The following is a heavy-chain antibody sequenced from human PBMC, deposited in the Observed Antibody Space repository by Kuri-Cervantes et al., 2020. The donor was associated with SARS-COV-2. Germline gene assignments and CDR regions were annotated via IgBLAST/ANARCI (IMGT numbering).Heavy chain of an antibody. V-gene: IGHV1-69*13. CDR2: IIPIFGTA. D-gene: IGHD2-21*02. CDR1: GYTFTSYG. CDR3: ARDPKPAYCGGDCPDAFDI. Sequence: SVKVSCKASGYTFTSYGISWVRQAPEQGLEWMGWIIPIFGTANYAQKFQGRVTITADESTSTAYMELSSLRSEDTAVYYCARDPKPAYCGGDCPDAFDIWGQGTMVTVSS. J-gene: IGHJ3*02.